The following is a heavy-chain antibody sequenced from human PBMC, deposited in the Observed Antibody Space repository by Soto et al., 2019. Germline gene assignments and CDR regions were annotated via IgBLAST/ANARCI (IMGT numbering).Heavy chain of an antibody. V-gene: IGHV3-11*06. CDR3: ASRSSSPDNYYYGMDV. D-gene: IGHD6-13*01. Sequence: QVQLVESGGGLVKPGGSLRLSCAASGFTFSDYYMSWIRQAPGKGLEWVSYISSSSSYTNYADSVKGRFTISRDNAKNSLYLQMTSLRAEDTAVYYCASRSSSPDNYYYGMDVWGQGATVTVSS. CDR1: GFTFSDYY. CDR2: ISSSSSYT. J-gene: IGHJ6*02.